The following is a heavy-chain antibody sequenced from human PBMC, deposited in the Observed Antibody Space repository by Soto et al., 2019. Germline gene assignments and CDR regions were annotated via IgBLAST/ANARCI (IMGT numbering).Heavy chain of an antibody. CDR3: ARGDWNYGDRIFDY. CDR2: IIPIFGTA. Sequence: QVQLVQSGAEVKKPGSSVKVSCKASGGTFSSYAISWVRQAPGQGLEWMGGIIPIFGTANYAQKFQGRVTXXAXEXMSTAYRELSSLRSEDTAVYYCARGDWNYGDRIFDYWGQGTLVTVSS. J-gene: IGHJ4*02. CDR1: GGTFSSYA. D-gene: IGHD1-7*01. V-gene: IGHV1-69*12.